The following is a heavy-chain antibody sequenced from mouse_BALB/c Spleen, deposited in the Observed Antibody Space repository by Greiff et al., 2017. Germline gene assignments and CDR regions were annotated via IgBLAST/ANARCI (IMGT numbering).Heavy chain of an antibody. CDR1: GFTFSSYA. D-gene: IGHD2-1*01. CDR2: ISSGGSYT. V-gene: IGHV5-9-4*01. J-gene: IGHJ4*01. CDR3: AREDGNYRSGGHYYAMDY. Sequence: EVKLVESGGDLVKPGGSLKLSCAASGFTFSSYAMSWVRQSPEKRLEWVAEISSGGSYTYYPDTVTGRFTISRDNAKNTLYLEMSSLRSEDTAMYYCAREDGNYRSGGHYYAMDYWGQGTSVTVSS.